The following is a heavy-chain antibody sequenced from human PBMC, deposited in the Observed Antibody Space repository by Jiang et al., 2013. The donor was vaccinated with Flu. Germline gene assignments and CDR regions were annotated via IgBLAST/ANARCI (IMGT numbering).Heavy chain of an antibody. J-gene: IGHJ6*02. V-gene: IGHV1-69*01. D-gene: IGHD2-2*01. Sequence: GAEVKKPGSSVKVSCKASGGTFSSYAISWVRQAPGQGLEWMGGIIPIFGTANYAQKFQGRVTITADESTSTAYMELSSLRSEDTAVYYCAGDIVVVPAAMGVYEDYYYYGMDVWGQGTTVTVSS. CDR2: IIPIFGTA. CDR3: AGDIVVVPAAMGVYEDYYYYGMDV. CDR1: GGTFSSYA.